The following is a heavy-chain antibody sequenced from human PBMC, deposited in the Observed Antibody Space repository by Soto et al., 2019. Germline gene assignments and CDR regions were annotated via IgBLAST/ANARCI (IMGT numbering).Heavy chain of an antibody. CDR1: SGSISRYY. J-gene: IGHJ4*02. Sequence: QVQLQESGPGLVKPSETLSLTCTVSSGSISRYYWSWFRQPPGKGLEWIGDIYYSGSTNYNPSLKSRVTISVDTSKDQFSLRLRAVNAADSAVYYCARANYFDCWGQGPLVTVSS. CDR2: IYYSGST. CDR3: ARANYFDC. V-gene: IGHV4-59*01.